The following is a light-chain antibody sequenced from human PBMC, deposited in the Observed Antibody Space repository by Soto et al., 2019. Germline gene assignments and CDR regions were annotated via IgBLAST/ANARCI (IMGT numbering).Light chain of an antibody. CDR1: QSISRR. J-gene: IGKJ1*01. Sequence: DIQMTQSPSSLSSSLVDRVSIACRAIQSISRRLNWYQHKPGKAPKLLIFSASTLQSGAPSRFSGSGSGTDFTLTITTLQPEDFATYYCQQSYGAPPTFGQGTKVDIK. V-gene: IGKV1-39*01. CDR3: QQSYGAPPT. CDR2: SAS.